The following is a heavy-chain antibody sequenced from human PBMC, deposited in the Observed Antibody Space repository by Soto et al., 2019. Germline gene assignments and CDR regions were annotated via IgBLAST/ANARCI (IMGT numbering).Heavy chain of an antibody. D-gene: IGHD3-22*01. CDR1: GFTFSSYA. Sequence: GGSLRLSCAASGFTFSSYAMSWVRQAPEKGLEWVSAISGSAGSTYYADSVKGRFTTSRDNSKNTLYLQMTSLRADDTAVYYCLKGWPVTWDISGYYFEYWGQGSLVTGSS. J-gene: IGHJ4*02. CDR3: LKGWPVTWDISGYYFEY. V-gene: IGHV3-23*01. CDR2: ISGSAGST.